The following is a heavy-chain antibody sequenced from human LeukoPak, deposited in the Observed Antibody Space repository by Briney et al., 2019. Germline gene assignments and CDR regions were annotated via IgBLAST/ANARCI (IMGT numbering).Heavy chain of an antibody. J-gene: IGHJ4*02. V-gene: IGHV3-23*01. Sequence: GGSLRLSCAASGFTFSSYAMTWVRQAPDKGLEWVSAISGSDGSTYYADSVKGRFTISRDDSQNTLYLQMNSLSAEDTAVYYCAKMETSGGASCYALDYWGQGTLVTVSS. CDR1: GFTFSSYA. CDR3: AKMETSGGASCYALDY. D-gene: IGHD2-2*01. CDR2: ISGSDGST.